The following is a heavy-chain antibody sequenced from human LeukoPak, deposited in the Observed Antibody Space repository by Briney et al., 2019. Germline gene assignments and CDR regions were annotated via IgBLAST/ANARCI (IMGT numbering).Heavy chain of an antibody. D-gene: IGHD3-10*01. V-gene: IGHV4-39*01. CDR2: FYYSGST. Sequence: SETLSLTCTVSGGSLSSRSYYWGWIRQPPGSGLEWIGSFYYSGSTYYNPSLKSRVTISLDTSKKQFSLKLSSVTAADTAVYYCVRPFEGNFDYWGQGTLVTVSS. CDR3: VRPFEGNFDY. CDR1: GGSLSSRSYY. J-gene: IGHJ4*02.